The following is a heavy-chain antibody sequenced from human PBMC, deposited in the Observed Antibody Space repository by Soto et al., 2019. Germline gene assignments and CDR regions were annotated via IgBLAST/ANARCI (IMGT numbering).Heavy chain of an antibody. Sequence: GGSLRLSFAVSGFTVSGNYMSWVRQAPGKGLEWVSVLYSGGTTYYADSVKGRFTLSRHNSNNTLFLQMDSLRVDDTAIYYCARPAWGLWFGYMDVWGKGTTVPVSS. CDR2: LYSGGTT. V-gene: IGHV3-53*04. CDR1: GFTVSGNY. D-gene: IGHD3-10*01. J-gene: IGHJ6*03. CDR3: ARPAWGLWFGYMDV.